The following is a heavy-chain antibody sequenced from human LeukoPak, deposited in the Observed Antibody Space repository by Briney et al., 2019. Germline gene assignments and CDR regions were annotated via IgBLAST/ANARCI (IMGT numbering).Heavy chain of an antibody. J-gene: IGHJ5*02. V-gene: IGHV4-61*01. CDR1: GGSVSSGYYY. D-gene: IGHD2-21*02. CDR2: IYYSGST. Sequence: KXXETLSLTCTVSGGSVSSGYYYWSWIRQPPGKGLEWIGYIYYSGSTNYNPSLKSRVTISVDTSKNQFSLKLNSATAADTAVYYCARAPYCGGDCYSRFDPWGQGILVTVSS. CDR3: ARAPYCGGDCYSRFDP.